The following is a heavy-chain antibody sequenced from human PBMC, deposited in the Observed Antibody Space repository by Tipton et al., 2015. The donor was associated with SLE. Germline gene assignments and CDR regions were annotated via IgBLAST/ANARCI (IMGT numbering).Heavy chain of an antibody. CDR1: GGSISSNY. J-gene: IGHJ4*02. V-gene: IGHV4-59*01. CDR3: ARGGGWNYASRTLLD. D-gene: IGHD1-7*01. CDR2: IYYTGST. Sequence: PGLVKPSETLSLTCTVSGGSISSNYWSWIRQPPGKGLEWIGYIYYTGSTKYNPSLKSRVTFSVDTSKNQFSLKLSSVTAADTAVYYCARGGGWNYASRTLLDWGQGTLVTVSS.